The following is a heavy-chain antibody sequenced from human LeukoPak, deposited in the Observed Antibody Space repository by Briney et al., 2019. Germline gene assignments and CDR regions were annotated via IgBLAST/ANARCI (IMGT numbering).Heavy chain of an antibody. J-gene: IGHJ5*02. Sequence: ASVKVSCKASGYTFTSYAMNWVRQAPGQGLEWMGWINTNTGNPTYAQGFTGRFVFSLDTSVSTAYLQIGSLKAEDTAVYYCARRIAAAGLRNWFDPWGQGTLVTVSS. CDR1: GYTFTSYA. CDR3: ARRIAAAGLRNWFDP. D-gene: IGHD6-13*01. V-gene: IGHV7-4-1*01. CDR2: INTNTGNP.